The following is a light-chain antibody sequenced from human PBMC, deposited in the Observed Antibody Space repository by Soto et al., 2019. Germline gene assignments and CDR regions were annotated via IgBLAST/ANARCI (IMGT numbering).Light chain of an antibody. CDR2: HAS. V-gene: IGKV3-15*01. CDR3: QEYNKWPLT. Sequence: EIVITQAPATLSVSPGERATLSCRASESVSNILAWYQQKPGQAPRLLIYHASTRATGIPARFSGSGSGTELTLTITSLQPEDSAAYYCQEYNKWPLTFGGGTRVEIK. CDR1: ESVSNI. J-gene: IGKJ4*01.